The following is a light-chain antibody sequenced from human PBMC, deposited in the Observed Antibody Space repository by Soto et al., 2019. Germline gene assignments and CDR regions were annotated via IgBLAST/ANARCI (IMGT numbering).Light chain of an antibody. CDR1: QSVSSSY. Sequence: PGDRVTLSCRASQSVSSSYLTWYQQKPGQAPRLLIYGASTRATGIPARFSGSGSGTDFTLTISSLQPEDFAVYYCQQDYNLPTFGGGTKVEIK. CDR3: QQDYNLPT. J-gene: IGKJ4*01. V-gene: IGKV3D-7*01. CDR2: GAS.